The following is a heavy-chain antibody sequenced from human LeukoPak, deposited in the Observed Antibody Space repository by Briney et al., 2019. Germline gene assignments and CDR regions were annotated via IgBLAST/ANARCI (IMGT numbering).Heavy chain of an antibody. D-gene: IGHD5-12*01. CDR2: IYYSGST. Sequence: SETLSLTCAVSGYSISSGYYWGWIRQPPGKGLXXXXXIYYSGSTYYNPSLKSRVTISVDTSKNQFSLKLSSVTAADTAVYYCARVATTTNPPQRPFDYWGQGTLVTVSS. CDR1: GYSISSGYY. J-gene: IGHJ4*02. V-gene: IGHV4-38-2*01. CDR3: ARVATTTNPPQRPFDY.